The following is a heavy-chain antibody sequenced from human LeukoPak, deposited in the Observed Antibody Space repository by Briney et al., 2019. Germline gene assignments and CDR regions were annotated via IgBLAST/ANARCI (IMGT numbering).Heavy chain of an antibody. J-gene: IGHJ4*02. V-gene: IGHV3-30*04. D-gene: IGHD3-22*01. CDR1: GFIVNDYA. CDR3: AKDPYDSSGYTLDYFDY. CDR2: MSYDGSNK. Sequence: SGGSLRLSCAASGFIVNDYAIHWVRQAPGKGLEWVAVMSYDGSNKYYADSVKGRFTISRDNSKNTLYLQMNSLRAEDTAVYYCAKDPYDSSGYTLDYFDYWGQGTLVTVSS.